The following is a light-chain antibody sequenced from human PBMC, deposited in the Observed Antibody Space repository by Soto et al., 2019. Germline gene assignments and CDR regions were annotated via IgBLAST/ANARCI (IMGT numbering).Light chain of an antibody. Sequence: EIVLTQSPGTLSLSPGERATLSCRASQSFSSSYLAWYQQEPGQALRLLIYGASSRATGITDRFSGSGSGTDFTLTISRLEPEDFAVYYCQQYGSSPTFGQGTRLEIK. CDR1: QSFSSSY. V-gene: IGKV3-20*01. J-gene: IGKJ5*01. CDR3: QQYGSSPT. CDR2: GAS.